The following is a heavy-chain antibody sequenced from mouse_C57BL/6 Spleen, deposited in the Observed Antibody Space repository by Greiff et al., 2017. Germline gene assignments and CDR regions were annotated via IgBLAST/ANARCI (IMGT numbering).Heavy chain of an antibody. V-gene: IGHV1-81*01. Sequence: VKLQESGAELARPGASVKLSCKASGYTFTSYGISWVKQRTGQGLEWIGEIYPRSGNTYYNEKFKGKATLTADKSSSTAYMELRSLTSEDSAVYFCARDYYGSSYDYFDVWGTGTTVTVSS. CDR3: ARDYYGSSYDYFDV. CDR2: IYPRSGNT. CDR1: GYTFTSYG. J-gene: IGHJ1*03. D-gene: IGHD1-1*01.